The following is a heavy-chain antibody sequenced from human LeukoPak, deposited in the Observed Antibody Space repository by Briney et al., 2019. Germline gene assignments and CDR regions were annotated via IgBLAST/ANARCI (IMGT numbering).Heavy chain of an antibody. D-gene: IGHD3-10*01. V-gene: IGHV5-51*01. CDR2: VYPGDSDT. CDR3: ARTSSSGNSHTPLDL. CDR1: GYIFATHW. Sequence: GESLKISCSGSGYIFATHWIAWVRQMPGRGLEWMGIVYPGDSDTTYSPSFQGQVTFSADKSISTVYLQWSSLRASDTAMYFCARTSSSGNSHTPLDLWGQGTLVTVSS. J-gene: IGHJ5*02.